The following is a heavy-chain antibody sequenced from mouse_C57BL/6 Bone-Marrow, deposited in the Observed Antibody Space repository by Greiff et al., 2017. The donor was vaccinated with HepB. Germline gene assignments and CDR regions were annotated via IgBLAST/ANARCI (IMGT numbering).Heavy chain of an antibody. Sequence: QVQLQQPGAELVKPGASVKMSCKASGYTFTSYWITWVKQRPGQGLEWIGDIYPGSGSTNYNEKLKSKATLTVDTSSSTAYMQLSSLTSEDTAVYYGTRDGTTNWYFDVWGTGTTVTVAS. V-gene: IGHV1-55*01. CDR3: TRDGTTNWYFDV. D-gene: IGHD4-1*01. CDR1: GYTFTSYW. J-gene: IGHJ1*03. CDR2: IYPGSGST.